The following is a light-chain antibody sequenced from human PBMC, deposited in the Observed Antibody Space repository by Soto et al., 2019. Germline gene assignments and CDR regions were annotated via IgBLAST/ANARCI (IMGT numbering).Light chain of an antibody. Sequence: EIVMTQSPATLSVSPGERATLSCRASQSVSSNLAWYQQKPGQAPRLLIYGASTRATAIPARFSGSGSGTEFTLTISSLQSEHLGVYYCQQDSSWPLTFGGGTKVEIK. CDR1: QSVSSN. CDR3: QQDSSWPLT. V-gene: IGKV3-15*01. CDR2: GAS. J-gene: IGKJ4*01.